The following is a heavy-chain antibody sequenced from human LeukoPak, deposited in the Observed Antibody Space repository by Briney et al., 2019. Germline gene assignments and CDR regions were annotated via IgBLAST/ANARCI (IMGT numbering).Heavy chain of an antibody. V-gene: IGHV1-18*01. D-gene: IGHD4-23*01. Sequence: GASVKVSCKASGYTFTSFSISWVRQAPGQGLEWMGWISTYNGNTHYAQKFQGRVTVTTDTSTTTAYMELRSLRSDDTAVYYCARVMTTVVTAHAFDIWGQGTMVTVSS. CDR3: ARVMTTVVTAHAFDI. J-gene: IGHJ3*02. CDR1: GYTFTSFS. CDR2: ISTYNGNT.